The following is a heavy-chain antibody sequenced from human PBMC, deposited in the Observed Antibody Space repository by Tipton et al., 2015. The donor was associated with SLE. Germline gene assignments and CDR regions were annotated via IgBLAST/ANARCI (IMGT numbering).Heavy chain of an antibody. CDR2: INTDGRST. Sequence: SLRLSCAASGFTFSGHWMHWVRQAPGKGLVWVSRINTDGRSTSYADSVKGRFTISRDNAKNTLYLQMNSLRAEDTAVHYCARERDTTILHLGLDPWGQGTLVSVS. CDR1: GFTFSGHW. J-gene: IGHJ5*02. CDR3: ARERDTTILHLGLDP. D-gene: IGHD1-1*01. V-gene: IGHV3-74*01.